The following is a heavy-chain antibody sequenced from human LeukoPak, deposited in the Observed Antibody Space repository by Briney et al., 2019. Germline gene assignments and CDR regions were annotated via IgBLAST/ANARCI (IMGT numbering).Heavy chain of an antibody. CDR1: GFTFSSYE. D-gene: IGHD3-22*01. J-gene: IGHJ4*02. CDR2: INHSGST. V-gene: IGHV4-34*01. Sequence: KPGGSLRLSCAASGFTFSSYEMNWVRQAPGKGLEWIGEINHSGSTNYNPSLKSRVTISVDTSKNQFSLKLSSVTAADTAVYYCARLRYYYDSSGYYYFSFDYWGQGTLVTVSS. CDR3: ARLRYYYDSSGYYYFSFDY.